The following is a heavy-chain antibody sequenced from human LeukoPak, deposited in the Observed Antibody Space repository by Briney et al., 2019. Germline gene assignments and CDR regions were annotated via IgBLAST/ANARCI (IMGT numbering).Heavy chain of an antibody. CDR2: ISGSGGST. V-gene: IGHV3-23*01. J-gene: IGHJ5*02. CDR1: GFTFSGYP. CDR3: AKVEEAPYNWFDP. Sequence: PGGSLRLSCAASGFTFSGYPIHWVRQAPGKGLEWVSVISGSGGSTYYADSVKGRFTISRDNSKNTLYLQMNSLRAEDTAVYYCAKVEEAPYNWFDPWGQGTLVTVSS.